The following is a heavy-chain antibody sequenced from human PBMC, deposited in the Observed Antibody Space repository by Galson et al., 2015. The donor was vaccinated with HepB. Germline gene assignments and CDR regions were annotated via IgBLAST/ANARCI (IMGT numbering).Heavy chain of an antibody. Sequence: SLRLSCAASGFTFDDYVVRWVRQAPGKGLEWVSGISWDSSDIAYADSVKGRFTISRDNTKNALYLQMNSLRDDDTALYYCARAPYQLQARGYFDYWGQGTLVTVSS. V-gene: IGHV3-9*01. CDR1: GFTFDDYV. CDR3: ARAPYQLQARGYFDY. J-gene: IGHJ4*02. D-gene: IGHD2-2*01. CDR2: ISWDSSDI.